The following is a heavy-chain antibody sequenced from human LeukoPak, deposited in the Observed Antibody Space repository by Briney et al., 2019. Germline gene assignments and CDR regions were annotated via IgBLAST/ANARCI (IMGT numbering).Heavy chain of an antibody. Sequence: PSETLSLTCTASGGSISSSSYYWGWIRQPPGKGLEWIGSIYYSGSTYYNPSLKSRVTISVDTSKNQFSLKLSSVTAADTAVYYCARDRRTTVTTVYYYYYYGMDVWGQGTTVTVSS. CDR3: ARDRRTTVTTVYYYYYYGMDV. J-gene: IGHJ6*02. V-gene: IGHV4-39*07. CDR1: GGSISSSSYY. D-gene: IGHD4-17*01. CDR2: IYYSGST.